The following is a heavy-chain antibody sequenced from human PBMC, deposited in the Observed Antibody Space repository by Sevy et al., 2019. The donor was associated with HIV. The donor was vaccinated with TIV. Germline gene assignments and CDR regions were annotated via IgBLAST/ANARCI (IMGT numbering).Heavy chain of an antibody. Sequence: GGSLRLSCAASGFTFSSYAMHWVRQAPGKGLEWVAVISYDGSNKYYADSVKGRFTISRDNSKNTLYLQMNSLRAEDTAVYYWARGGYCSGGSCYSLYYYYGMDVWGQGTTVTVSS. CDR1: GFTFSSYA. CDR2: ISYDGSNK. D-gene: IGHD2-15*01. J-gene: IGHJ6*02. V-gene: IGHV3-30-3*01. CDR3: ARGGYCSGGSCYSLYYYYGMDV.